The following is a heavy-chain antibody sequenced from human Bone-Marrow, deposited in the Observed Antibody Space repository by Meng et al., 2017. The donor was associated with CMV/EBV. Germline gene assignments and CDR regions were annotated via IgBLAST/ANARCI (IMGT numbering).Heavy chain of an antibody. Sequence: EVQLLESGGGLVQPGGSLRLSCAAAGFTFSSYAMSWVRQAPGKGLEWVSAISGSGGSTYYADSVKGRFTISRDNSKNTLYLQMNSLRAEDTAVYYCAKVGGPMVRPNWFDPWGQGTMVTVSA. D-gene: IGHD3-10*01. J-gene: IGHJ5*02. CDR1: GFTFSSYA. CDR2: ISGSGGST. V-gene: IGHV3-23*01. CDR3: AKVGGPMVRPNWFDP.